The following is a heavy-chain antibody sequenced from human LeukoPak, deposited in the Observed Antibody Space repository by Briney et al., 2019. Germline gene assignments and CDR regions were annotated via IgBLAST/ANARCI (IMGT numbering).Heavy chain of an antibody. J-gene: IGHJ4*02. CDR1: GFTVSSNY. V-gene: IGHV3-53*01. CDR2: IYSGGST. Sequence: GGSLRLSCAASGFTVSSNYMSWVRQAPGKGLEWVSVIYSGGSTYYADSVKGRFTISRDNSKNTLYLQMNSLRAEDTAMYYCARARRYEYSSSSGFGLDYWGQGTLVTVSS. D-gene: IGHD6-6*01. CDR3: ARARRYEYSSSSGFGLDY.